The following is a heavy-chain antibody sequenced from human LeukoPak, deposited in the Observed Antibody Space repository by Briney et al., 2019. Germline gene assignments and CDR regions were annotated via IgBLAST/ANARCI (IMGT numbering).Heavy chain of an antibody. V-gene: IGHV4-39*01. D-gene: IGHD3-3*01. Sequence: SETLSLTCTVSGGSISSSSYYWGWLRQPPGEGLEWTGSIYYSGSTYYNPSLKSRVTISVDTSKNQFSLKLSSVTAADTAVYYCARRITIFGVVIAELDYYFDYWGQGTLVTVSS. J-gene: IGHJ4*02. CDR3: ARRITIFGVVIAELDYYFDY. CDR2: IYYSGST. CDR1: GGSISSSSYY.